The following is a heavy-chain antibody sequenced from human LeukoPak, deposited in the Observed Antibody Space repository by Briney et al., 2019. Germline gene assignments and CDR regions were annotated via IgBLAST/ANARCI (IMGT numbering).Heavy chain of an antibody. CDR1: GGSISSGSYY. D-gene: IGHD3-22*01. Sequence: SQTLSLTCTVSGGSISSGSYYWSWIRQPAGKGLEWIGRIYTSGSTNYNPSLKSRVTISVDTSKNQFSLKLSSVTAADTAVYYCARGGDYYDSSGHLGYWGQGTLVTVSS. V-gene: IGHV4-61*02. CDR2: IYTSGST. CDR3: ARGGDYYDSSGHLGY. J-gene: IGHJ4*02.